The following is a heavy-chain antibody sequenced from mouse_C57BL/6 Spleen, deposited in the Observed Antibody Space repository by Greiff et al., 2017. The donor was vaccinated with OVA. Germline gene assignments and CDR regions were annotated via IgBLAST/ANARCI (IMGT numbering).Heavy chain of an antibody. J-gene: IGHJ1*03. CDR3: ARRVGYYWYFDV. V-gene: IGHV1-55*01. D-gene: IGHD2-2*01. CDR1: GYTFTSYW. CDR2: IYPGSGST. Sequence: VQLQQPGAELVKPGASVKMSCKASGYTFTSYWITWVKQRPGQGLEWIGDIYPGSGSTNYNEKFKSKATLTVDTSSSTAYMQHSSLTSEDSAVYYCARRVGYYWYFDVWGTGTTVTVSS.